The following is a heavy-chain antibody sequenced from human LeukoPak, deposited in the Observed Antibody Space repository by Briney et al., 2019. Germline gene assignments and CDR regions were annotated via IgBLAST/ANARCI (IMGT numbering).Heavy chain of an antibody. D-gene: IGHD6-13*01. V-gene: IGHV3-23*01. CDR2: ISGSGDST. CDR1: GFTFSSYA. J-gene: IGHJ4*02. CDR3: ARDSAGFDY. Sequence: GGSLRLSCAASGFTFSSYAMSWVRQAPGKGLEWVSSISGSGDSTYYADSVKGRFTISRDNSKNTVYLQMNSLRAEDTAVYFCARDSAGFDYWGQGALVTVSS.